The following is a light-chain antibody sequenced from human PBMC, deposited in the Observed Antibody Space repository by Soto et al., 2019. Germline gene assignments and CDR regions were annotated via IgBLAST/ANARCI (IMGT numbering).Light chain of an antibody. CDR3: NSYRTNYTWL. V-gene: IGLV2-14*01. J-gene: IGLJ3*02. Sequence: QSALTQPASVSGSPGQSITISCTGTSSDVGGYNYVSWYQQHPGKAPKLIIYEVSNRHSGVSNRFSGSKSGNTASLTISGLQAEDEADYYCNSYRTNYTWLFGGGTKVPS. CDR1: SSDVGGYNY. CDR2: EVS.